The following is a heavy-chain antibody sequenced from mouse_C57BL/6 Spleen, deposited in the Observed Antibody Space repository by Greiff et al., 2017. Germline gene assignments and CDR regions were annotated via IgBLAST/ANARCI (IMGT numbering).Heavy chain of an antibody. D-gene: IGHD1-1*01. V-gene: IGHV1-81*01. Sequence: QFHVKQSGAELARPGASVKLSCKASGYTFTSYGISWVKQRTGQGLEWIGEIYPRSGNTYYNEKFKGKATLTADKSSSTAYMELRSLTSEDSAVYFCARRGTTGPFDYWGQGTTLTVSS. CDR2: IYPRSGNT. CDR1: GYTFTSYG. CDR3: ARRGTTGPFDY. J-gene: IGHJ2*01.